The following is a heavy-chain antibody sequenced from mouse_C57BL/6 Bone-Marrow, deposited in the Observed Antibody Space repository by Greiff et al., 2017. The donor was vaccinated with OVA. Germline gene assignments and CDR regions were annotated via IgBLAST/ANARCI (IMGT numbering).Heavy chain of an antibody. V-gene: IGHV1-42*01. CDR3: ARWYY. CDR1: GYSFTGYY. CDR2: INPSTGGT. Sequence: VQLQQSGPELVKPGASVKISCKASGYSFTGYYMNWVKQSPEKSLEWIGEINPSTGGTTYNQKFKAKATLTVDKSSSTAYMQPKSLTSEDSAVYYCARWYYWGQGTTLTVSS. J-gene: IGHJ2*01.